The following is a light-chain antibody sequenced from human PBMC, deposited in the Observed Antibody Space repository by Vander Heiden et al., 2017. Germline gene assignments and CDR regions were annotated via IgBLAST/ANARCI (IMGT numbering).Light chain of an antibody. CDR1: QSVSSN. V-gene: IGKV3-15*01. Sequence: EIVMTQSPATLSVSPGERATLSCRASQSVSSNLAWYQQKPGQAPRLLSYGASTRATGIPARFSGSGSGTEFTLTISSLQSEDFAVYYCQQYNNWPPLFGQGTRLEIK. J-gene: IGKJ5*01. CDR3: QQYNNWPPL. CDR2: GAS.